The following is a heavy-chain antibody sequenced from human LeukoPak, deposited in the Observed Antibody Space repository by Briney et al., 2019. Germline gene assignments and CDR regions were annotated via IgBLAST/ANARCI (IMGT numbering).Heavy chain of an antibody. Sequence: GGSLRPSCAASGFTFSSYEMNWVRQAPGKGLEWVSYISSSGSTIYYADSVKGRFTISRDNAKSSLYLQMNSLRAEDTAVYYCARRYSYGVHFDYWGQGTLVTVSS. CDR3: ARRYSYGVHFDY. CDR2: ISSSGSTI. CDR1: GFTFSSYE. V-gene: IGHV3-48*03. J-gene: IGHJ4*02. D-gene: IGHD5-18*01.